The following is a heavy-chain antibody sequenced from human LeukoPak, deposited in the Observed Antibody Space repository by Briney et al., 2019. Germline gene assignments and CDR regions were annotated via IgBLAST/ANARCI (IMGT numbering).Heavy chain of an antibody. CDR1: GFTFSSYA. CDR2: ISYDGSNK. J-gene: IGHJ3*02. D-gene: IGHD6-19*01. CDR3: ATIAVANHDAFDI. Sequence: GRSLRLSCAASGFTFSSYAMHWVRQAPGKGLEWVAVISYDGSNKYYADSVKGRLTISRDNSKNTLYLQMNSLRAEDTAAYYCATIAVANHDAFDIWGQGTMVTVSS. V-gene: IGHV3-30*01.